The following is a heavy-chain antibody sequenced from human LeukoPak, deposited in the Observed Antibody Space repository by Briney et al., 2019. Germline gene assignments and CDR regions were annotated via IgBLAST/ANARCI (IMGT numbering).Heavy chain of an antibody. CDR2: IYYSGST. D-gene: IGHD2-8*02. J-gene: IGHJ4*02. V-gene: IGHV4-39*01. CDR1: GDSISSSSYY. Sequence: PSETLSLTCTVSGDSISSSSYYWGWIRQPPGKGLEWIGSIYYSGSTYYNPSPKSRVTISVDTSKNQFSLKLSSVTAADTAVYYCARLSTEPFDYWGQGTLVTVSS. CDR3: ARLSTEPFDY.